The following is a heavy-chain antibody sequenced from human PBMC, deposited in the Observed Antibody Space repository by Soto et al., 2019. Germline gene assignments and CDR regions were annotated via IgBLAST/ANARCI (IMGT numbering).Heavy chain of an antibody. CDR3: ARGGAGRYMYYFDY. CDR2: VWYDGGNK. D-gene: IGHD1-26*01. V-gene: IGHV3-33*01. CDR1: GFTFSNYA. Sequence: QVQLVESGGGVVQPGRSLGLSCTASGFTFSNYAMHWVRQAPGKGLEWVAVVWYDGGNKYYADSVKGQFTISRDNSDNILYLKMNSPRVEDTAVYYCARGGAGRYMYYFDYWGQGTLVTVSS. J-gene: IGHJ4*02.